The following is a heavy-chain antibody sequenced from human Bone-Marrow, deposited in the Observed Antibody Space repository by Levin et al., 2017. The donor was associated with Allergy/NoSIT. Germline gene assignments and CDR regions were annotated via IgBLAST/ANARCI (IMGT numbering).Heavy chain of an antibody. CDR1: GYTFTSYG. CDR3: ARVPHSGYDPDY. J-gene: IGHJ4*02. CDR2: ISAYNGNT. D-gene: IGHD5-12*01. Sequence: GESLKISCKASGYTFTSYGISWVRQAPGQGLEWMGWISAYNGNTNYAQKLQGRVTMTTDTSTSTAYMELRSLRSDDTAVYYCARVPHSGYDPDYWGQGTLVTVSS. V-gene: IGHV1-18*01.